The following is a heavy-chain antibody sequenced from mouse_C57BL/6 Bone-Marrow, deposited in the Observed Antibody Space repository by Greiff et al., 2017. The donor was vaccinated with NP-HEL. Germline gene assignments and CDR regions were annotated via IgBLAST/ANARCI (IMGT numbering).Heavy chain of an antibody. CDR3: ARKLRLREDCFAY. CDR1: GYTFTSYW. V-gene: IGHV1-53*01. D-gene: IGHD3-2*02. Sequence: QVQLQQPGTELVKPGASVKLSCKASGYTFTSYWMPWVKQRPGQGLEWIGNINPSNGGTNYNEKFKSKATLTVDTSSSTAYMQVSSLTSEDSAVDYCARKLRLREDCFAYWGQGTLVTVSA. J-gene: IGHJ3*01. CDR2: INPSNGGT.